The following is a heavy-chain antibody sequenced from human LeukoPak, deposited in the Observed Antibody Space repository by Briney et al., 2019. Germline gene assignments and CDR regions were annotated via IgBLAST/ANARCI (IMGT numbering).Heavy chain of an antibody. J-gene: IGHJ6*03. D-gene: IGHD3-10*01. CDR2: TYYRSKWYN. Sequence: SQTLSLTCAISGDSVSSNSAAWNWIRQSPSRGLEWLGRTYYRSKWYNDYAVSVKSRITINPDTSKNQFSLQLNSVTPEDTAVYYCARGGYGSGKSYYYYYMDVWGKGTTVTISS. CDR1: GDSVSSNSAA. V-gene: IGHV6-1*01. CDR3: ARGGYGSGKSYYYYYMDV.